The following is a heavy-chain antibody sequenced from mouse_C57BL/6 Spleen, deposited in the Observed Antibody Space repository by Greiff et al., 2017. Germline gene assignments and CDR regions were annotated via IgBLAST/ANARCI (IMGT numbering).Heavy chain of an antibody. Sequence: VQPQQSGAELMKPGASVKLSCKATGYTFTGYWIAWVKQRPGNGLEWIGEILPGSGCTNYNEKFKGRATFTTDTSSNTAYMQLSSLTTEDSAIYYCARGHGAYAMDYWGKGTTVTVSS. J-gene: IGHJ4*01. CDR2: ILPGSGCT. CDR3: ARGHGAYAMDY. V-gene: IGHV1-9*01. CDR1: GYTFTGYW.